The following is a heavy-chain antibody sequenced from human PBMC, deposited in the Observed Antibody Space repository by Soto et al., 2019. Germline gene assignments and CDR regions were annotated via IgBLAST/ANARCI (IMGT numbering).Heavy chain of an antibody. D-gene: IGHD6-19*01. Sequence: XVALRLSSAASGFTFSTNEMDWVRQAPGKGLEWVSYISGSADSIHYADSVKGRFTISRDNAKNSLYLQMNSLRVEDTAIYYSATRSGWFAQWGQRTLVTVSS. V-gene: IGHV3-48*03. CDR3: ATRSGWFAQ. CDR1: GFTFSTNE. CDR2: ISGSADSI. J-gene: IGHJ5*02.